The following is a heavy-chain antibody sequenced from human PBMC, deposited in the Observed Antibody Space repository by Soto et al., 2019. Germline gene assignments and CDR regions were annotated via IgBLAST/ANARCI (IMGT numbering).Heavy chain of an antibody. CDR3: ARFAKEENPKVGSWYYFDY. Sequence: SETLSLTCTVSGGSISSGGYFWSWVRQHPGKGLEWIGNIYYSGRTYYNPSLKNRVTISVDTSKNQFSLKLSSVTAADTAVYYCARFAKEENPKVGSWYYFDYWGQGTRVTVSS. D-gene: IGHD6-13*01. CDR1: GGSISSGGYF. V-gene: IGHV4-31*03. J-gene: IGHJ4*02. CDR2: IYYSGRT.